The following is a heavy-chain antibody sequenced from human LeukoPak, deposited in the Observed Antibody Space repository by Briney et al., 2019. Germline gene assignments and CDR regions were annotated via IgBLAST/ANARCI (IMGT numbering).Heavy chain of an antibody. V-gene: IGHV4-34*01. J-gene: IGHJ4*02. D-gene: IGHD3-22*01. CDR2: INHSGST. CDR3: ARRHLSPSAPYYDSSGYHTPFDY. Sequence: SETLSLTCAVYGGPFSGYYWSWIRQPPGKGLEWIGEINHSGSTNYNPSLKSRVTISVDTSKNQFSLKLSSVTAADTAVYYCARRHLSPSAPYYDSSGYHTPFDYWGQGTLVTVSS. CDR1: GGPFSGYY.